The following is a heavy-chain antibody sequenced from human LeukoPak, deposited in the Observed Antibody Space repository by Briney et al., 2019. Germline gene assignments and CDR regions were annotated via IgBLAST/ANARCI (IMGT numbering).Heavy chain of an antibody. CDR2: IYSGGST. V-gene: IGHV3-53*01. J-gene: IGHJ4*02. CDR3: ARETRLLWFGEIGYFDY. Sequence: PGGSPRLSCAASGFTVSSNYMSWVRQAPGKGLEWVSVIYSGGSTYYADSVKGRFTISRDNSKNTLYLQMNSLRAEDAAVNYCARETRLLWFGEIGYFDYWGQGTLVTVSS. D-gene: IGHD3-10*01. CDR1: GFTVSSNY.